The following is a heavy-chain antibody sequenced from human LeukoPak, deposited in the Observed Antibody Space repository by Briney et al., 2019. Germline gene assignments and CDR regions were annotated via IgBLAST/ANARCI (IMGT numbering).Heavy chain of an antibody. Sequence: PSQTLSLTCTVSGGSISSGSYYWSWIRQPAGKGLEWIGRIYTSGSTNYNPSLKSRVTISVDTSKNQFSLKLSSVTAADTAVYYCARGLSSTYYYDSSGYYPRGVFDYWGQGTLVTVSS. CDR2: IYTSGST. D-gene: IGHD3-22*01. J-gene: IGHJ4*02. CDR1: GGSISSGSYY. CDR3: ARGLSSTYYYDSSGYYPRGVFDY. V-gene: IGHV4-61*02.